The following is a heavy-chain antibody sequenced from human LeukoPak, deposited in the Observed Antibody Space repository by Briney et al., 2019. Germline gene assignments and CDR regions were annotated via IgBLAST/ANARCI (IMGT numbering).Heavy chain of an antibody. D-gene: IGHD3-10*01. CDR2: ISDTGNT. V-gene: IGHV3-23*01. CDR1: GFTFSSYA. CDR3: AKLFESGTYNNFFHY. Sequence: GGSLRLSCAASGFTFSSYAMSGVRQTPGKRQEWVSAISDTGNTYHADSAKGRFTISRDSSKNTLYLQMNSLRPEDTAIYYCAKLFESGTYNNFFHYWGQGTLVTVFS. J-gene: IGHJ4*02.